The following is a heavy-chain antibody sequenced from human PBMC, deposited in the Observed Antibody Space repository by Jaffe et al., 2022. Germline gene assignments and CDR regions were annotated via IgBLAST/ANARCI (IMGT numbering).Heavy chain of an antibody. J-gene: IGHJ4*02. CDR1: GGSISSGDYY. D-gene: IGHD5-12*01. CDR2: IYSNGNT. Sequence: QVQLQESGPGLVKPSQTLSLTCTVSGGSISSGDYYWSWLRQPAGKGLEWIGRIYSNGNTNYNPPLKSRLTVSVDTSNNQFSLRLSSVTAADTAVYYCARGLWLRYNGYDSGFDYWGQGTLVTVSS. V-gene: IGHV4-61*02. CDR3: ARGLWLRYNGYDSGFDY.